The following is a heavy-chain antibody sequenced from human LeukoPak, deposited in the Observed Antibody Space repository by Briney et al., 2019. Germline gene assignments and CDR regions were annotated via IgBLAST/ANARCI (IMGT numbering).Heavy chain of an antibody. CDR2: IYFTGRT. J-gene: IGHJ4*02. D-gene: IGHD3-16*01. CDR3: ARSQIWVYDYVRGSPQPTFDY. CDR1: GGSINSFY. V-gene: IGHV4-59*08. Sequence: SETLSLTCTVSGGSINSFYWSWIRQSPGTGLEWIGHIYFTGRTNYNPSLKSRVTTSINTSKNQFSLKLTSVTAADTAVYYCARSQIWVYDYVRGSPQPTFDYWGQGTLVTVSS.